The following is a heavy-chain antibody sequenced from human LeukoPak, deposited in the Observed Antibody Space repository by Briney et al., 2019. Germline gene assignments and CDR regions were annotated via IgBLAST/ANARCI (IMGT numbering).Heavy chain of an antibody. Sequence: GGSLRLSCAASGFTFSSYAMSWVRQAPGKGLEWVSSISSSSSYIYYADSVKGRFTISRDNAKNSLYLQMNSLRAEDTAVYYCARGEFGDSSGIDYWGQGTLVTVSS. V-gene: IGHV3-21*01. D-gene: IGHD3-22*01. CDR1: GFTFSSYA. CDR2: ISSSSSYI. J-gene: IGHJ4*02. CDR3: ARGEFGDSSGIDY.